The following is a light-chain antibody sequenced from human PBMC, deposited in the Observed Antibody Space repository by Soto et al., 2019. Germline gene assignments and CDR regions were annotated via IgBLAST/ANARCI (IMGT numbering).Light chain of an antibody. CDR2: EVS. CDR1: SSDVGNYNY. CDR3: SSYAGGNKGVV. J-gene: IGLJ2*01. V-gene: IGLV2-8*01. Sequence: QSALTQPPSASGSPGQSVTISCTGTSSDVGNYNYVSWYQQHPGKAPKIMIYEVSKRPSGVPDRFSGSKSGNTASLTVSGLQAEDEADYYCSSYAGGNKGVVFGGGTKLTVL.